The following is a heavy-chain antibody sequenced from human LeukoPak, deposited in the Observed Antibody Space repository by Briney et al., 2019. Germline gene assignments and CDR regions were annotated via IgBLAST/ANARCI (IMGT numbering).Heavy chain of an antibody. CDR2: INPSGGST. V-gene: IGHV1-46*01. Sequence: GASVKVSCKASGYTFTIYYMHWVRQAPGQGLEWMGIINPSGGSTSYAQKFQGRVTMTRDMSTSTVYMELSSLRSEDTAVYYCARGTPDHYYDSSGYYDYWGQGTLVTVSS. J-gene: IGHJ4*02. CDR1: GYTFTIYY. CDR3: ARGTPDHYYDSSGYYDY. D-gene: IGHD3-22*01.